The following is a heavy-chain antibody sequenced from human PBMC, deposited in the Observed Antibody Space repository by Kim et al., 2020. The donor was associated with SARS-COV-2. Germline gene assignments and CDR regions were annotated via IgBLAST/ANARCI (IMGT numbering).Heavy chain of an antibody. CDR2: IKSKTDGGTT. CDR3: TTAGNYYGSGSYHLAYYGMDV. V-gene: IGHV3-15*01. CDR1: GFTFSNAW. J-gene: IGHJ6*02. D-gene: IGHD3-10*01. Sequence: GGSLRLSCAASGFTFSNAWMSWVRQAPGKGLEWVGRIKSKTDGGTTDYAAPVKGRFTISRDDSKNTLYLQMNSLKTEDTAVYYCTTAGNYYGSGSYHLAYYGMDVWGQGTTVTVSS.